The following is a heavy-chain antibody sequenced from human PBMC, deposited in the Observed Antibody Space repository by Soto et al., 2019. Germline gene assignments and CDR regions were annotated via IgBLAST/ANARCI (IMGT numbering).Heavy chain of an antibody. CDR1: GFTFSSYS. Sequence: GGSLRLSCAASGFTFSSYSMNWVRQAPGKGLEWVSSISSSSSYIYYADSVKGRFTISRDNAKNSLYLQMNSLRAEDTAVYYCARAENSIGWSDAFAIWGQGTMVTVSS. J-gene: IGHJ3*02. CDR2: ISSSSSYI. V-gene: IGHV3-21*01. CDR3: ARAENSIGWSDAFAI. D-gene: IGHD6-19*01.